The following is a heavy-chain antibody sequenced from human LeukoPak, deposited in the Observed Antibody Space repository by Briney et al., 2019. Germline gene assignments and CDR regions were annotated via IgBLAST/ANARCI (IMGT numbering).Heavy chain of an antibody. Sequence: SSETLSLTCTVSGDSISSSNWWSWVRQPPGKGLEWIGEIYHSGNTNYNPPLKSRVTISLDKSKNQFSLKLNSVTAADTAVYYCARVGALGGHDFWGQGSLVTVSS. CDR3: ARVGALGGHDF. CDR1: GDSISSSNW. V-gene: IGHV4-4*02. D-gene: IGHD1-26*01. CDR2: IYHSGNT. J-gene: IGHJ4*02.